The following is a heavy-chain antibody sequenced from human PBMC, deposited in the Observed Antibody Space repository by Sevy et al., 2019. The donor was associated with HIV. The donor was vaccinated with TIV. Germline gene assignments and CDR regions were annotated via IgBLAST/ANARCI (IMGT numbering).Heavy chain of an antibody. CDR2: IKRDESVK. CDR3: ARDSSYCSGDKCYDVFDI. D-gene: IGHD2-21*01. V-gene: IGHV3-7*01. Sequence: GGSLRLSCAASGSTFSDYWMTWVRQAPGKDLEWVANIKRDESVKHYVDSVKGRFSVSRDNAKNSLYLHMNSLRADDTALYYCARDSSYCSGDKCYDVFDIWGQGTMVTVSS. CDR1: GSTFSDYW. J-gene: IGHJ3*02.